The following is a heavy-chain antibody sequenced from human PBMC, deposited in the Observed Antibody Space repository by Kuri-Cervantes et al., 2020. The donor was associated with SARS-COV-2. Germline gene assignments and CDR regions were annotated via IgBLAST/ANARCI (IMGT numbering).Heavy chain of an antibody. Sequence: GESLKISCAAPGFTFSSYGMHWVRQAPGKGLEWVAFIRYDGSNKYYADSVKGRFTISRDNAKNSLYLQMNSLRAEDTAVYYCARPAETGTRFDYWGQGTLVTVSS. CDR3: ARPAETGTRFDY. D-gene: IGHD1-1*01. J-gene: IGHJ4*02. CDR1: GFTFSSYG. CDR2: IRYDGSNK. V-gene: IGHV3-30*02.